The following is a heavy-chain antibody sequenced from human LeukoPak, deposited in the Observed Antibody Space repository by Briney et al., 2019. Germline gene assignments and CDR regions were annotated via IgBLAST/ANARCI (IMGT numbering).Heavy chain of an antibody. CDR1: GGSFSGYY. V-gene: IGHV4-34*01. D-gene: IGHD3-3*01. J-gene: IGHJ3*02. CDR2: INHSGST. Sequence: PSETLSLTCAVYGGSFSGYYWSWIRQPPGKGLEWIGEINHSGSTNYNPSLKSRVTISVDTSKNQFSLKLSSVTAADTAVYYCARERWEEDYDFWSGPPEAFDIRGQGTMVTVSS. CDR3: ARERWEEDYDFWSGPPEAFDI.